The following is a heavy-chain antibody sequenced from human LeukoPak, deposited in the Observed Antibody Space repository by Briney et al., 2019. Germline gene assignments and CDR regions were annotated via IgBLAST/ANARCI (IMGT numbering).Heavy chain of an antibody. CDR1: GGSISSYY. CDR3: ARSYSSSSLGYYYYYMDV. V-gene: IGHV4-59*01. D-gene: IGHD6-6*01. J-gene: IGHJ6*03. CDR2: IYYSGST. Sequence: PSETLSLTCTVSGGSISSYYWSWIRQPPGKGLEWIGYIYYSGSTNYNPSLKSRVTISVDTSKNQFSLKLSSVTAADTAVYYCARSYSSSSLGYYYYYMDVWGKGTTVTVPS.